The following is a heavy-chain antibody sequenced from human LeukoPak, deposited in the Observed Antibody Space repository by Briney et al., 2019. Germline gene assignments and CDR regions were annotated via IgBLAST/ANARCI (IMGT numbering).Heavy chain of an antibody. J-gene: IGHJ4*02. CDR2: IYTSGST. CDR1: GGSISSYY. CDR3: ARGNDILTGFDY. Sequence: SETLSLTCAVSGGSISSYYWSWIRQPAGKGLEWIGRIYTSGSTNYNPSLKSRVTISVDTSKNQFSLKLSSVTAADTAVYYCARGNDILTGFDYWGQGTLVTVSS. V-gene: IGHV4-4*07. D-gene: IGHD3-9*01.